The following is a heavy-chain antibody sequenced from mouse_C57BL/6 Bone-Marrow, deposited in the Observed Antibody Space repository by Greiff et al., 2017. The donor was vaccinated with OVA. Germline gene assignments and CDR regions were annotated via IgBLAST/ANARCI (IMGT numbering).Heavy chain of an antibody. CDR1: GYSITSGYD. Sequence: EVQGVESGPGMVKPSQSLSLTCTVTGYSITSGYDWHWIRHFPGNKLEWMGYISYSGSTNYNPSLKSRISITHDTSKNHFFLKLNSVTTEDTATYYCARGGTGDLDYWGQGTTLTVSS. D-gene: IGHD3-1*01. CDR3: ARGGTGDLDY. V-gene: IGHV3-1*01. CDR2: ISYSGST. J-gene: IGHJ2*01.